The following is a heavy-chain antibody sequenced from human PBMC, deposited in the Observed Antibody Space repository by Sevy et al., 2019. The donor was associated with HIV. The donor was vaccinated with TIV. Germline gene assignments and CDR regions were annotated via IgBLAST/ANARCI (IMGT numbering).Heavy chain of an antibody. V-gene: IGHV3-21*01. CDR1: GFTFSSYS. D-gene: IGHD3-16*02. CDR3: ARDQYYDYVWGSYRQGDAFDI. J-gene: IGHJ3*02. Sequence: GGSLRLSCAASGFTFSSYSMNWVRQAPGEGLEWVSSISSSSSYIYYADSVKGRFTISRDNAKNSLYLQMNSLRAEDTAVYYCARDQYYDYVWGSYRQGDAFDIWGQGTMVTVSS. CDR2: ISSSSSYI.